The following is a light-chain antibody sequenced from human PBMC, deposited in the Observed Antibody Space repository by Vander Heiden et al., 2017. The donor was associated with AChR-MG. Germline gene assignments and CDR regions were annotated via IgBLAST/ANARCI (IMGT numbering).Light chain of an antibody. CDR2: GAS. CDR1: QSVASTY. J-gene: IGKJ1*01. Sequence: EILLTQSPGTLSLSPGDIATLSCRASQSVASTYSTYLAWYQHKPGQAPRLLIYGASTRATGIPDRFSGGGSGTDFTLTISRLEPEDFTVYYCQHYGSSVWTFGQGTKVEIK. CDR3: QHYGSSVWT. V-gene: IGKV3-20*01.